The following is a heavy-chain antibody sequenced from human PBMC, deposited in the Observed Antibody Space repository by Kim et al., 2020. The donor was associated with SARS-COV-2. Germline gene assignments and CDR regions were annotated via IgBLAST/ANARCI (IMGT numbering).Heavy chain of an antibody. V-gene: IGHV5-51*01. Sequence: GESLKISCKGSGYSFTSYWIGWVRQMPGKGLEWMGIIYPGDSDTRYSPSFQGQVTISADKSISTAYLQWSSLKASDTAMYYCARREHYGAQWGLFDYWGQGTLVTVSS. J-gene: IGHJ4*02. D-gene: IGHD4-17*01. CDR2: IYPGDSDT. CDR3: ARREHYGAQWGLFDY. CDR1: GYSFTSYW.